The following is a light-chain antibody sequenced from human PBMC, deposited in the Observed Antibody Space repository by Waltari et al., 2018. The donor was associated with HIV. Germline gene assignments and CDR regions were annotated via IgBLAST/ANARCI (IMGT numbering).Light chain of an antibody. Sequence: DIQMTQSPFTLSASVGDRVTITCRASQNLNNWLAWYQQKPGMAPKLLIYGASTLESGVPSRFSGSGSGTQFTLTINSLQPEDSATYLCQHYQSSPYTFGQGTKLQIK. V-gene: IGKV1-5*03. CDR2: GAS. J-gene: IGKJ2*01. CDR3: QHYQSSPYT. CDR1: QNLNNW.